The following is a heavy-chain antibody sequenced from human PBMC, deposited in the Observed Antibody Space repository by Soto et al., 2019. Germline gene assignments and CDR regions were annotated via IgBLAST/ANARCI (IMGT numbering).Heavy chain of an antibody. V-gene: IGHV3-11*01. Sequence: GGSLRLSXAASGFTFSDYYMSWIRQAPGKGLEWVSYISSSGSTIYYADSVKGRFTISRDNAKNSLYLQMNSLRAEDTAVYYCARSLPAMVAFDIWGQGTMVTVSS. J-gene: IGHJ3*02. CDR3: ARSLPAMVAFDI. CDR1: GFTFSDYY. D-gene: IGHD5-18*01. CDR2: ISSSGSTI.